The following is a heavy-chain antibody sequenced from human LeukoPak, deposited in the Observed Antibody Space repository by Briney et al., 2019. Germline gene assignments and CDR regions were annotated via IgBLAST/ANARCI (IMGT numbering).Heavy chain of an antibody. V-gene: IGHV1-2*02. Sequence: ASVKLSCKASGYTFTGYYMHWVRQGPGQGLEWMGGINPDNGGTNYAQKFQGRVTMTRDMSISTAYMVLSRLRSDDTAGYYCARDPSNSGYDYLYYFDYWGQGTLVTVSS. J-gene: IGHJ4*02. D-gene: IGHD5-12*01. CDR1: GYTFTGYY. CDR2: INPDNGGT. CDR3: ARDPSNSGYDYLYYFDY.